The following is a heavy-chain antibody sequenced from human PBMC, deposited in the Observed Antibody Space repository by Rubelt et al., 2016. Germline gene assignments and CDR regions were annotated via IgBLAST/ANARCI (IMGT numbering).Heavy chain of an antibody. CDR2: ISDSGGST. J-gene: IGHJ6*02. CDR3: AKGVDYYDSSGYYSYYYYGMDV. Sequence: ISDSGGSTYYADSVRGRFTIPRDTSKSTLYLQLHSLTAEDTAMYYCAKGVDYYDSSGYYSYYYYGMDVWGQGTTVTVSS. V-gene: IGHV3-23*01. D-gene: IGHD3-22*01.